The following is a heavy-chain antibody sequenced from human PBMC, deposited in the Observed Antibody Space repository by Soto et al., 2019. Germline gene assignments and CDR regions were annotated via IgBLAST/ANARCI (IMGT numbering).Heavy chain of an antibody. CDR3: ARARLRAVYAFDI. Sequence: QVQLQESDAGLVKASQTLSLTCTVSGGSVSSGAYYWTWIRQRPGKGLEWIGYIYYSGSTYYSPSVKSRLSISLDTSKNQFSLRLSSVTAADTAMYYCARARLRAVYAFDIWGQGTMVTVS. V-gene: IGHV4-31*03. CDR1: GGSVSSGAYY. J-gene: IGHJ3*02. D-gene: IGHD5-12*01. CDR2: IYYSGST.